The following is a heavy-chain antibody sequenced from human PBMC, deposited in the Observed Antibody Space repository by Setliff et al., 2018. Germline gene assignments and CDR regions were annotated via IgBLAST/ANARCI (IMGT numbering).Heavy chain of an antibody. J-gene: IGHJ6*02. CDR3: AREWGSSSWSSPRYYYYGMDV. Sequence: SETLSLTCAVYGGSFSGYYWSWIRQPPGKGLEWIGYIYYSGSTNYNPSLKSRVTISVDTSKNQFSLKLSSVTAADTAVYYCAREWGSSSWSSPRYYYYGMDVWGQGTTVTVSS. CDR1: GGSFSGYY. V-gene: IGHV4-59*01. CDR2: IYYSGST. D-gene: IGHD6-13*01.